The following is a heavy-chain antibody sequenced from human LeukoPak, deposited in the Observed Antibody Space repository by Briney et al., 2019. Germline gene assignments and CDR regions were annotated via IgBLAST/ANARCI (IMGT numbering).Heavy chain of an antibody. CDR1: GYTFTGYY. Sequence: ASVKVSCTASGYTFTGYYMHWVRQAPGQGLEWMGWINPNSGGTNYAQKFQGRVTMTRDTSISTAYMELSRLRSDDTAVYYCAREIAVAGTFGYWGQGTLVTVSS. V-gene: IGHV1-2*02. CDR2: INPNSGGT. CDR3: AREIAVAGTFGY. D-gene: IGHD6-19*01. J-gene: IGHJ4*02.